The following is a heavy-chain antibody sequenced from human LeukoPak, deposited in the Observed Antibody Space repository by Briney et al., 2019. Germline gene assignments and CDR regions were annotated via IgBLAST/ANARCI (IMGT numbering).Heavy chain of an antibody. D-gene: IGHD1-26*01. CDR3: AREPNYSGSYLPDY. Sequence: SETLSLTCTVSGGSISSYYGSWIRQPAGKGLEWIGRIYSSGSTNYNPSLKSRVIMSVDTSKNQFSLKLTSVTAADTAVYYCAREPNYSGSYLPDYWGQGTLVTVSS. V-gene: IGHV4-4*07. CDR2: IYSSGST. J-gene: IGHJ4*02. CDR1: GGSISSYY.